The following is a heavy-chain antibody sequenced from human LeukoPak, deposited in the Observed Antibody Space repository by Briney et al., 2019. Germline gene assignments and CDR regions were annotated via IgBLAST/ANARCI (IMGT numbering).Heavy chain of an antibody. Sequence: GASVKVSCKASGYTFTSNGISWVRQAPGQGLEWMGWISTNNGDTKYGKKFQGRVIMTTDTSTSTTYMEVRSLRSDDTAVYYCASSPWDPGYYDSSGYYWGFLGYWGQGTLVTVSS. J-gene: IGHJ4*02. V-gene: IGHV1-18*01. CDR2: ISTNNGDT. CDR3: ASSPWDPGYYDSSGYYWGFLGY. D-gene: IGHD3-22*01. CDR1: GYTFTSNG.